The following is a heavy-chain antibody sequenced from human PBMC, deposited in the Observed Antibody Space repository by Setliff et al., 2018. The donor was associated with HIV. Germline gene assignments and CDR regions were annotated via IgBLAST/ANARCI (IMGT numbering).Heavy chain of an antibody. D-gene: IGHD5-18*01. CDR1: GGSINSTSYY. J-gene: IGHJ4*02. V-gene: IGHV4-39*01. CDR3: ARSIVDTAVLRVLEYYFDS. Sequence: SETLSLTCTVSGGSINSTSYYWGWIRQPPGNGLEWIGSIYHTGSTYYKPSLKSRVTISVDTSKNQFSLRLSSVAAGDTAVYYCARSIVDTAVLRVLEYYFDSWGRGTLVTVSS. CDR2: IYHTGST.